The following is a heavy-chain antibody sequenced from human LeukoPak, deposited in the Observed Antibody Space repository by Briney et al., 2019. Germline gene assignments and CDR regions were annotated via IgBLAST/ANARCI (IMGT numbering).Heavy chain of an antibody. CDR3: AREDIRAPFDY. CDR1: GFTFSTYG. CDR2: IWKDGRNN. D-gene: IGHD3-3*01. J-gene: IGHJ4*02. Sequence: GGSLRLSCAASGFTFSTYGMHWVGQAPGKGLEWVAVIWKDGRNNYYSGSVRGRFTNSRDNSEDKLDLQINSLRAEDTASYYCAREDIRAPFDYWGQETLVTVSS. V-gene: IGHV3-33*01.